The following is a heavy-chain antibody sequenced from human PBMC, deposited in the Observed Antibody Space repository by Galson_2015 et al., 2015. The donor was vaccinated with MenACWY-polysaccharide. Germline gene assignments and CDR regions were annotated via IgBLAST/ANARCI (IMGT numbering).Heavy chain of an antibody. CDR2: INHSGST. V-gene: IGHV4-34*01. Sequence: ETLSLTCAVYGGSFSGYYWSWIRQPPGKGLEWIGEINHSGSTNYNPSLKSRVTISVDTSKNQFSLKLSSVTAADTAVYYCARVPMYYDFWSGADYWGQGTLVTVSS. CDR1: GGSFSGYY. D-gene: IGHD3-3*01. J-gene: IGHJ4*02. CDR3: ARVPMYYDFWSGADY.